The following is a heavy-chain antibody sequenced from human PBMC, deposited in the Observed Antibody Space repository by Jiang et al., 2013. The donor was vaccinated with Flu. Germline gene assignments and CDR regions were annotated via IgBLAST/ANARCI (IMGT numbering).Heavy chain of an antibody. D-gene: IGHD3-22*01. CDR3: AKEGTGWIAVVYYFDY. CDR2: ISYDGSNK. V-gene: IGHV3-30*18. Sequence: QLVESGGGVVQPGRSLRLSCAASGFTLSSYGMHWVRQAPGKGLEWVAVISYDGSNKYYADSVKGRFTISRDNSKNTLYLQMNSLRAEDTAVYYCAKEGTGWIAVVYYFDYWGQGTLVTVSS. J-gene: IGHJ4*02. CDR1: GFTLSSYG.